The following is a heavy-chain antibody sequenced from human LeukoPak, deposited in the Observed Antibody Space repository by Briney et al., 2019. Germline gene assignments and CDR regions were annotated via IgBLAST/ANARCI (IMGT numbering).Heavy chain of an antibody. V-gene: IGHV4-34*01. Sequence: SETLSLTCAVYGGSFSGYYWSWIRQPPGKGLEWIGEINHSGSTNYNPSLKSRVTISVDTSKNQFSLKLSSVTAADTAVYYCASGLGTRPDIVVVPAAPQYYYYYMDVWGKGTTVTVSS. CDR1: GGSFSGYY. D-gene: IGHD2-2*01. J-gene: IGHJ6*03. CDR3: ASGLGTRPDIVVVPAAPQYYYYYMDV. CDR2: INHSGST.